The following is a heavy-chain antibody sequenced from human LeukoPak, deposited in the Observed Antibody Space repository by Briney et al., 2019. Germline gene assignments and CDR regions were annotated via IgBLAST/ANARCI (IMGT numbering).Heavy chain of an antibody. Sequence: GGSLRLSCAASGFTFSSYWMHWFRDAPGKGLVWVSRINSDGSSTSYADSVKGRFTISRDNAKNTLYLQMNSLRAEDTAVYYCARDPGYCTNGVCYNGYYFDYWGQGTLVTVSS. D-gene: IGHD2-8*01. J-gene: IGHJ4*02. CDR1: GFTFSSYW. CDR2: INSDGSST. V-gene: IGHV3-74*01. CDR3: ARDPGYCTNGVCYNGYYFDY.